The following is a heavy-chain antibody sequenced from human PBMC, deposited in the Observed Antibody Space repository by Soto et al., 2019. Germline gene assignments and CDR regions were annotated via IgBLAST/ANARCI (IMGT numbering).Heavy chain of an antibody. J-gene: IGHJ4*02. CDR3: ARDGDIVVVTASYYFDY. CDR1: GFTFSSYA. D-gene: IGHD2-21*02. V-gene: IGHV3-30-3*01. CDR2: ISYDGSNK. Sequence: QVQLVESGGGVVQPGRSLRLSCAASGFTFSSYAMHWVRQAPGKGLEWVAVISYDGSNKYYADSVKGRFTISRDNSKNTLYLQMNSLRAEDTAVYYCARDGDIVVVTASYYFDYWGQGTLVTASS.